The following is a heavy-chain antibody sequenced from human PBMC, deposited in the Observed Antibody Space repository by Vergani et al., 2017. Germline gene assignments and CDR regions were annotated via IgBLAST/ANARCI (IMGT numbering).Heavy chain of an antibody. CDR2: ISAYNGNT. Sequence: VQMVQSGAEVKKPGATVKMSCKVSGYTFTDFYMHWVQQAPGKGLEWMGWISAYNGNTNYAQKLQGRVTMTTDTSTSTAYMELRSLRSDDTAVYYCARAVYDFWSGYYLPSGDYGMDVWGQGTTVTVSS. V-gene: IGHV1-18*04. J-gene: IGHJ6*02. D-gene: IGHD3-3*01. CDR3: ARAVYDFWSGYYLPSGDYGMDV. CDR1: GYTFTDFY.